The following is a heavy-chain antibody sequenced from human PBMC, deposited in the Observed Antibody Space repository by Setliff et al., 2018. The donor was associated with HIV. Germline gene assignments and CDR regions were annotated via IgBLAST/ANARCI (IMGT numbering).Heavy chain of an antibody. CDR2: INPNDGGA. V-gene: IGHV1-2*02. J-gene: IGHJ5*02. CDR3: ALSSTTTRPYNWFDP. D-gene: IGHD1-1*01. Sequence: GASVKVSCKASGYTFTGYYVHWVRQAPGQGLEWMGWINPNDGGANYAPRFQGRVTMTSNTSITAASMGLSSLRSDDTAVYYCALSSTTTRPYNWFDPWGQGTLVTVSS. CDR1: GYTFTGYY.